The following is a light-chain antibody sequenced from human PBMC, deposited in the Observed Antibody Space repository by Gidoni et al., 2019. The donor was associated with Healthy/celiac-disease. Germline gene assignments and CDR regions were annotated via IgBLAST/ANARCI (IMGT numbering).Light chain of an antibody. CDR1: SSNIGSNT. CDR2: SNN. V-gene: IGLV1-44*01. CDR3: AAWDDSLNGGV. J-gene: IGLJ3*02. Sequence: QSVLTQPPSASGTPGQRVTISCSGSSSNIGSNTVNWYQQLPGTAPKLLIYSNNQRPSGVPDRFSGSKCGTSASLAISGLQSEDEADYYCAAWDDSLNGGVFGGGTKLTVL.